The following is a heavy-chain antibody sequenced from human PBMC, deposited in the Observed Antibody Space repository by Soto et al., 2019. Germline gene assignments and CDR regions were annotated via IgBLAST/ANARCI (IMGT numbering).Heavy chain of an antibody. V-gene: IGHV1-69*02. CDR2: IIPILGIA. D-gene: IGHD6-19*01. CDR1: GGTFNTYT. J-gene: IGHJ3*02. Sequence: QVQLVQSGAEVKKPGSSVKVSCKASGGTFNTYTISWVRQAPGQGLEWMGRIIPILGIAKYAQKFQGRVTITADKSTSTAYMELSSRRSEDTAVYYCAREIAVAGKTSDGFDIWGQGTMVTVSS. CDR3: AREIAVAGKTSDGFDI.